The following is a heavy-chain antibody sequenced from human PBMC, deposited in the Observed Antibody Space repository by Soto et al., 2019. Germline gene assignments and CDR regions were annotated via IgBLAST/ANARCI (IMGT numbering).Heavy chain of an antibody. CDR2: INPSGGST. J-gene: IGHJ4*02. Sequence: ASVKVSCKASGYTFTSYYMHWVRQAPGQELEWMGIINPSGGSTSYAQKFQGRVTMTRDTSTSTVYMELSSLRSEDTAVYYCAREEDRMGSSGYFSKQTDYWGQGTLVTVSS. D-gene: IGHD3-22*01. V-gene: IGHV1-46*01. CDR3: AREEDRMGSSGYFSKQTDY. CDR1: GYTFTSYY.